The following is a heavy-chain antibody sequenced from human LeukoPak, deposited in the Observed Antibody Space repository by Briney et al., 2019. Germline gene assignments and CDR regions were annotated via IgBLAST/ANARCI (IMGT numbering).Heavy chain of an antibody. J-gene: IGHJ4*02. Sequence: GTSLRLSCAASGFTFSSYAMHWVRQAPGKGPEWVAVISSDGSKKYYADSVKGRFTISRDNSKNTLYLQMNSLRAEDTAVYYCARADPSNYVWGSYRRYFDYWGQGTLVTVSS. V-gene: IGHV3-30*03. CDR3: ARADPSNYVWGSYRRYFDY. CDR1: GFTFSSYA. CDR2: ISSDGSKK. D-gene: IGHD3-16*02.